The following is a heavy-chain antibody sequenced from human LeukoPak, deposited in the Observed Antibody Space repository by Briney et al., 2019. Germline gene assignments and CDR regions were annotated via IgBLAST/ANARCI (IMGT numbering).Heavy chain of an antibody. CDR2: ISTYSGNT. J-gene: IGHJ6*03. Sequence: GASVKVSCKASGYTFCNSGISWVRQAPGQGLEWMGWISTYSGNTNYAHNLQDKLTMTTHTSTSTAYMELRNLKSGDTAVYFCARSGGYYSYMDVWGKGTTVTVSS. D-gene: IGHD1-26*01. V-gene: IGHV1-18*01. CDR1: GYTFCNSG. CDR3: ARSGGYYSYMDV.